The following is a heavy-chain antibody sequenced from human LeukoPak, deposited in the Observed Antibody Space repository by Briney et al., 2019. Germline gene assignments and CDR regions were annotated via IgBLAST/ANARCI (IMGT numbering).Heavy chain of an antibody. CDR1: GFTFNTYA. CDR3: AKDRRELDVFDI. J-gene: IGHJ3*02. CDR2: ISGSGRTT. Sequence: GGSLRLSCAASGFTFNTYAMSWVRQAPGKGLEWASGISGSGRTTFYADSVKGRFTISRDNSKHTLYVQMNSLRAEDTAVYYCAKDRRELDVFDIWGQGTMVTVSS. V-gene: IGHV3-23*01.